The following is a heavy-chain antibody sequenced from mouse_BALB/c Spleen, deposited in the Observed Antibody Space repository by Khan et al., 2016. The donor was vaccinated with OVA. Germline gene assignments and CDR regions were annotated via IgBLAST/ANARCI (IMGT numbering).Heavy chain of an antibody. CDR3: ARSTYRYAFAY. D-gene: IGHD2-14*01. CDR2: MIYTGYT. Sequence: EVKLEESGPSLVKPSHTLSLTCSVTGDSITSGYWSWIRKFPGNKLEYMGYMIYTGYTDYNPSLKSRIAITRHTSKNQYYLQLNSVTAEDTATYYCARSTYRYAFAYWGQGTLVTVSA. V-gene: IGHV3-8*02. J-gene: IGHJ3*01. CDR1: GDSITSGY.